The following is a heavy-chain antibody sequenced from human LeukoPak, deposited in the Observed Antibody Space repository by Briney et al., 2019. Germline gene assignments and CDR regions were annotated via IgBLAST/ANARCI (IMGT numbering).Heavy chain of an antibody. CDR2: IHYDGSHK. CDR3: AKARGYNYGSLFDY. CDR1: GFTFSGYG. V-gene: IGHV3-30*02. Sequence: GSLRLSCAVSGFTFSGYGMNWVRQAPGKGLEWVTFIHYDGSHKFYAVSVKGRFTISRDNSKNTLYLQMNSLRADDTAVYYCAKARGYNYGSLFDYWGQGTLVTVSS. J-gene: IGHJ4*02. D-gene: IGHD5-18*01.